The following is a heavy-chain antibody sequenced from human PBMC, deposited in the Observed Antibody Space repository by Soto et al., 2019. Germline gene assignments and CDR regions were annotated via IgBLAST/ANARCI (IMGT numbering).Heavy chain of an antibody. CDR3: VKEGSGWDSRGSFDF. J-gene: IGHJ3*01. CDR1: GLTFSNYG. D-gene: IGHD6-19*01. V-gene: IGHV3-23*01. Sequence: PGGSLRLSCAASGLTFSNYGMNWVRQAPGKGLEWVGGISGTGGSAYHADSVKGRPTISRDNSKNTLYLQMNSLRAEDTAIYYCVKEGSGWDSRGSFDFWGRGTMVTVSS. CDR2: ISGTGGSA.